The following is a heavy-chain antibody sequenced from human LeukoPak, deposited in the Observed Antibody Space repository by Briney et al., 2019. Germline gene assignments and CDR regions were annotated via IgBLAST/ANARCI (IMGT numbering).Heavy chain of an antibody. Sequence: GGSLRLSCAASGFTFSSYWMSWVRQAPGKGLEWVANIKQDGSEKYYVDSVKGRFTISRDNAKNSLYLQMNSLRAEDTAVYYCAREPAPGWYDALDIWGQGTMVTVSS. CDR3: AREPAPGWYDALDI. J-gene: IGHJ3*02. CDR1: GFTFSSYW. V-gene: IGHV3-7*03. CDR2: IKQDGSEK. D-gene: IGHD6-19*01.